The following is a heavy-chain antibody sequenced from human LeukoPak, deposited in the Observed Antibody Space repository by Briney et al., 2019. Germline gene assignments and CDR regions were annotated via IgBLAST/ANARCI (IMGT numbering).Heavy chain of an antibody. V-gene: IGHV1-2*02. CDR2: VKTNSGAT. D-gene: IGHD3-16*01. Sequence: RASVKVSCKASGYTFTDYYLLWVRQAPGQGLEWMGWVKTNSGATDYAQNFEARVTMTRDTSSGTAYLDLSSLTSDDTAVYYCARGRRILGGPENAGDFFDYWGQGTLVIVSS. CDR3: ARGRRILGGPENAGDFFDY. J-gene: IGHJ4*01. CDR1: GYTFTDYY.